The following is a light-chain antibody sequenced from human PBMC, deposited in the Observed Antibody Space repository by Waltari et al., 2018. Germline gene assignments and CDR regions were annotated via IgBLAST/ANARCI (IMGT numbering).Light chain of an antibody. V-gene: IGKV3D-15*01. CDR2: GAS. CDR1: ESIGRN. Sequence: IFITHSPSTLSVSPGGPATISCRASESIGRNLVWYKLKPGPAPRLLFYGASCSATGIPARFSGSGSATDFTLTIINLQSEDFAVYYCHHYNHWPPMSTFGKGNKLE. CDR3: HHYNHWPPMST. J-gene: IGKJ2*01.